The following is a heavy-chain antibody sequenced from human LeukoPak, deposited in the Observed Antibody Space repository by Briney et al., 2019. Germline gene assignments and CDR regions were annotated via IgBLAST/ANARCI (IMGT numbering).Heavy chain of an antibody. D-gene: IGHD2-21*02. CDR2: FATEDGAT. Sequence: GTLKVSCKVSGYTLTELSMHWVRQAPGKGLEWMGGFATEDGATIYAQKFQGRVTMTEDTSTDTAYMELSSLRSEDTAVYYCATMADCGGDCYQNWFDPWGQGTLVTVSS. CDR1: GYTLTELS. V-gene: IGHV1-24*01. J-gene: IGHJ5*02. CDR3: ATMADCGGDCYQNWFDP.